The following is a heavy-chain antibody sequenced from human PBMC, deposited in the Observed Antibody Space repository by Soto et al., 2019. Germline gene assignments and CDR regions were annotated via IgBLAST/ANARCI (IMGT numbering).Heavy chain of an antibody. CDR3: ARGGGDHYVGDFWFDP. Sequence: SETLSLTCTVSGGSISSYYWSWIRQPPGKGLEWIGYIYYSGSTNYNPSLKSRVTISVDTSKNQFSLKLSSVTAADTAVYYCARGGGDHYVGDFWFDPWGQGTLVTVSS. CDR2: IYYSGST. CDR1: GGSISSYY. V-gene: IGHV4-59*01. J-gene: IGHJ5*02. D-gene: IGHD3-10*01.